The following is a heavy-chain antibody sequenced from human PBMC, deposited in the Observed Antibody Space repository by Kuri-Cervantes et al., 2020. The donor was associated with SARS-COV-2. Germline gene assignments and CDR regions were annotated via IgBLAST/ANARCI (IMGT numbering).Heavy chain of an antibody. J-gene: IGHJ4*02. V-gene: IGHV4-4*07. CDR3: ARERGIVAAGTNYFDY. CDR1: GGSISSYY. D-gene: IGHD6-13*01. Sequence: GSLRLSCTVSGGSISSYYWSWIRQPAGKGLEWIGRIYNSGSTYYNPSLKSRVTMSVDTSKNQFSLKQSSVTAADTAVYYCARERGIVAAGTNYFDYWGQGTLVTVSS. CDR2: IYNSGST.